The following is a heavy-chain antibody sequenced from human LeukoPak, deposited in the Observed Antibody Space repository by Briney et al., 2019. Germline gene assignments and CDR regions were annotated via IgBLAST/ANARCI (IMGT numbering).Heavy chain of an antibody. J-gene: IGHJ4*02. D-gene: IGHD5-24*01. Sequence: GGSLRLSCAASGFTVSTNYMSWVRQAPGKGLEWVSVIYSGGSTYYADSVKGRFTISRDNSKNTVYLQMNSLRAEDTAVYYCARESSGWLQLFDYWGQGTLVTVSS. CDR3: ARESSGWLQLFDY. CDR1: GFTVSTNY. V-gene: IGHV3-66*01. CDR2: IYSGGST.